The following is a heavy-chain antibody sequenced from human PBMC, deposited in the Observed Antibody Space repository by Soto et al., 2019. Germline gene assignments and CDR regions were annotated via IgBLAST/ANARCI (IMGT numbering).Heavy chain of an antibody. CDR1: GFTSSSYG. V-gene: IGHV3-33*01. D-gene: IGHD3-10*01. J-gene: IGHJ6*02. Sequence: QVQLVESGGGVVQPGRSLRLSCAASGFTSSSYGMHWVRQAPGKGLEWVAVIWYDGSNKYYADSVKGRFTISRDNSKNTLYLQMNSLRAEDTAVYYCARDNYYKAPGSMDVWGQGTTVTVSS. CDR3: ARDNYYKAPGSMDV. CDR2: IWYDGSNK.